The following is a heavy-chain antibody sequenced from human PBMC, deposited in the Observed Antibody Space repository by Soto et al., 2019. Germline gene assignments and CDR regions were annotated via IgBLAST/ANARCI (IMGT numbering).Heavy chain of an antibody. V-gene: IGHV3-64D*08. D-gene: IGHD3-22*01. CDR1: GFTFSSYA. CDR3: VTSHRPPMIVEFDY. Sequence: GGSLRLSCSASGFTFSSYAMHWVRQAPGKGLEYVSAISSNGGGTYYADSVKGRFTISRDNSKNTLYLQMSSLRAEDTAVYYFVTSHRPPMIVEFDYWGQGTLVTVSS. CDR2: ISSNGGGT. J-gene: IGHJ4*02.